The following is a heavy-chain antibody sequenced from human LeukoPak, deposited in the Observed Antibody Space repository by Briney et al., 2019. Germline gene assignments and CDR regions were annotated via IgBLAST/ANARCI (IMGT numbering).Heavy chain of an antibody. Sequence: GGSLRLSCAASGFTVSSDYMSWVRQAPGKGLEWVSVIYSGGSTYYADSVKGRFTISRDKSKNTVYLQMNSLRFEDTAMYYCARNWFGPWGQGTLVTVSS. CDR1: GFTVSSDY. V-gene: IGHV3-53*05. CDR2: IYSGGST. CDR3: ARNWFGP. J-gene: IGHJ5*02.